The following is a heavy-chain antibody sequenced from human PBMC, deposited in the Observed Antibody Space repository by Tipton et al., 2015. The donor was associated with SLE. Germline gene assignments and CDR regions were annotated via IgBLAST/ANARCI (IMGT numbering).Heavy chain of an antibody. D-gene: IGHD3-3*01. CDR1: GGSISSSSNY. Sequence: TLSLTCTVSGGSISSSSNYWGWIRQPPGKGLEWIGSIYYSGSTYNNPSLKSRVTISVDTSKNQFSLKLSSVTAADTAVYYCARDSTYYDFWSGYLNWFDPWGQGTLVTVSS. V-gene: IGHV4-39*07. CDR2: IYYSGST. CDR3: ARDSTYYDFWSGYLNWFDP. J-gene: IGHJ5*02.